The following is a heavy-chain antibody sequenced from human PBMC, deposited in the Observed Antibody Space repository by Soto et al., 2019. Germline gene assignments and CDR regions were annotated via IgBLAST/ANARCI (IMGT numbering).Heavy chain of an antibody. CDR3: AREDIMGTRSFDN. CDR2: ISSNSITI. Sequence: GGSLRLSCAASGFPFNGYSMNWVRQAPGKGLEWVSYISSNSITIYYADSGRGRFTVSRDNAKNSLYLQMNSLRDEDTAVYYCAREDIMGTRSFDNWGQGTLVTVSS. CDR1: GFPFNGYS. D-gene: IGHD1-26*01. J-gene: IGHJ4*02. V-gene: IGHV3-48*02.